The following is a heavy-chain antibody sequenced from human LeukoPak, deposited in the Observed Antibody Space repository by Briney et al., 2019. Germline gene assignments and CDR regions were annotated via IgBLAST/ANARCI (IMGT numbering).Heavy chain of an antibody. J-gene: IGHJ4*02. Sequence: SETLSLTCPVSGGSISSDFWNWIRQPPGKGLEWIGSVYYSGSTNYNPSLKSRVTISLDTSKNKFSLQLRSVTAADTAVYYCASIVVVPAAIGNFDYWGQGTLVTVSS. CDR2: VYYSGST. V-gene: IGHV4-59*01. D-gene: IGHD2-2*01. CDR1: GGSISSDF. CDR3: ASIVVVPAAIGNFDY.